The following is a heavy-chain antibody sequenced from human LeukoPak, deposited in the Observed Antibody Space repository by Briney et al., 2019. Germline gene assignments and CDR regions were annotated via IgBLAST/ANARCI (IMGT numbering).Heavy chain of an antibody. CDR2: IIPIFGTA. D-gene: IGHD5-24*01. CDR3: ARGERDGYNTFDY. V-gene: IGHV1-69*05. J-gene: IGHJ4*02. Sequence: SVKVSCKASGGTFSSYAISWVRQAPGQGLEWMGGIIPIFGTANYAQKLQGRVTITTDESTSTAYMELSSLRSEDTAVYYCARGERDGYNTFDYWGQGTLVTVSS. CDR1: GGTFSSYA.